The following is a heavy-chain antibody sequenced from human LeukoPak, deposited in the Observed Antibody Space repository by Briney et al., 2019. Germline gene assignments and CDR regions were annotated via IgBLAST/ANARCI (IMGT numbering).Heavy chain of an antibody. CDR2: INHSGST. V-gene: IGHV4-34*01. D-gene: IGHD5-18*01. Sequence: SETLSLTCAVYGGSFSGYYWSWIRQPPGKGLEWIGEINHSGSTNYNPSLKSRVTISVDTSKNQFSLKLASVTVADTAIYYCAKGAGGFSYYNWFDPWGQGTLVTVSS. CDR1: GGSFSGYY. CDR3: AKGAGGFSYYNWFDP. J-gene: IGHJ5*02.